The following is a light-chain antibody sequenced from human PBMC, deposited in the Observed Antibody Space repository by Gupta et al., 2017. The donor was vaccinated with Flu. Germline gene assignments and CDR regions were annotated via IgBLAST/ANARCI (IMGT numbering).Light chain of an antibody. CDR2: GGN. J-gene: IGLJ2*01. V-gene: IGLV2-23*01. CDR3: SAYTGRTEVI. CDR1: SNDIGSYNL. Sequence: SITISCTGTSNDIGSYNLVSWHQQHPGKAPNLIIYGGNKRPAGVSNRFSGSNSGNTASLTISGLQAEDEADYYCSAYTGRTEVIFGGGTKLTVV.